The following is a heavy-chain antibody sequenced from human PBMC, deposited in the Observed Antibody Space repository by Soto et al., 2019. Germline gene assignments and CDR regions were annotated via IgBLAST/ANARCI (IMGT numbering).Heavy chain of an antibody. J-gene: IGHJ4*02. D-gene: IGHD2-15*01. CDR1: VGSISSGGYY. CDR2: IYYSGST. Sequence: SETLSLTCTVSVGSISSGGYYWSWIRQHPGKGLEWIGYIYYSGSTYYNPSLKSRLTISVDTSKSHFSLELRSVTAADTAVYYCARARGHPYRYCSGDNCYSPYFDYWGQGTLVTVSS. CDR3: ARARGHPYRYCSGDNCYSPYFDY. V-gene: IGHV4-31*03.